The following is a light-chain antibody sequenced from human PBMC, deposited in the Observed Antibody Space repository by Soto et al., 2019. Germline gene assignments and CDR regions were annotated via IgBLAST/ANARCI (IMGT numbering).Light chain of an antibody. CDR2: AAS. Sequence: DIQMTQSPSSLSASVGDRVTITCRASQSISSYLNWYQQKPGKAPKLLIYAASSLQSGVPSRFSGSGSGTDFTLTISSLQPEHFATYYCQQSYSTFGPGTKVDIK. V-gene: IGKV1-39*01. CDR1: QSISSY. CDR3: QQSYST. J-gene: IGKJ3*01.